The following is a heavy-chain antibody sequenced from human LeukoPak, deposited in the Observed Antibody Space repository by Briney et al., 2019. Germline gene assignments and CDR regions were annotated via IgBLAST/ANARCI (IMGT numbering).Heavy chain of an antibody. CDR2: INPNSGGT. D-gene: IGHD3-22*01. Sequence: GASVKVSCKASGYTFTGYYMHWVRQAPGQGLEWMGWINPNSGGTNYAQKFQGRVTMTRDTSISTAYMELSRLRSDDTAVYYCARDGGYSYDSTGLFDYWGQGTLVTVSS. V-gene: IGHV1-2*02. J-gene: IGHJ4*02. CDR1: GYTFTGYY. CDR3: ARDGGYSYDSTGLFDY.